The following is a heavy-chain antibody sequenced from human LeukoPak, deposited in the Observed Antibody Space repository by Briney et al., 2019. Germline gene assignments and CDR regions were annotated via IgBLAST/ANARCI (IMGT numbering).Heavy chain of an antibody. CDR2: INSDGSST. D-gene: IGHD6-19*01. CDR1: GFTFSSYW. Sequence: GGSLRLSCAASGFTFSSYWMHWVRQAPGKGLVWVSRINSDGSSTSYADSVKGRFTISRDNAKNSLYLQMNSLRAEDTAVYYCARDGLYSSGCLDYWGQGTLVTVSS. V-gene: IGHV3-74*01. J-gene: IGHJ4*02. CDR3: ARDGLYSSGCLDY.